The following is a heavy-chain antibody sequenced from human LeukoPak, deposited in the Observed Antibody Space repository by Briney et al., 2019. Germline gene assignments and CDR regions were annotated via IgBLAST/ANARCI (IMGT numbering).Heavy chain of an antibody. Sequence: SETLSLTCTVSGGSISSYYWSWIRQPPGKGLEWIGYIYYSGSTNYNPSLKSRVTISVDTSKNQFSLKLSSVTAADTAVYYCARHRRGQLAPIRFDPWGQGTLVTVSS. CDR1: GGSISSYY. J-gene: IGHJ5*02. CDR2: IYYSGST. D-gene: IGHD6-13*01. V-gene: IGHV4-59*08. CDR3: ARHRRGQLAPIRFDP.